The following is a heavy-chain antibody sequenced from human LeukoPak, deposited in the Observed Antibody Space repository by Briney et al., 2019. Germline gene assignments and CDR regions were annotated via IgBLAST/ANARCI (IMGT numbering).Heavy chain of an antibody. CDR3: ARGQTTVTN. D-gene: IGHD4-17*01. J-gene: IGHJ4*02. CDR2: ISGSGGST. V-gene: IGHV3-23*01. Sequence: PGGSLRLSCAASGFTFSSYAMSWVRQAPGKGLEWVSVISGSGGSTYYAHSVKGRFTISRDNSKNTLHLQMNSLRAEDTAVYFCARGQTTVTNWGQGTLVTVSS. CDR1: GFTFSSYA.